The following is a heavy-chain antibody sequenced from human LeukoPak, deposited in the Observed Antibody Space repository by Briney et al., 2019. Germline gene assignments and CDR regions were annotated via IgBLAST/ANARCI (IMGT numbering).Heavy chain of an antibody. D-gene: IGHD3-22*01. CDR1: GYRFTSYW. J-gene: IGHJ5*02. CDR2: IYPGDSDT. CDR3: ARHAGYYDSSGYYYVGSWFDP. V-gene: IGHV5-51*01. Sequence: GESLKISCKGSGYRFTSYWIGWVRQMPGKGLEWMGIIYPGDSDTRYSPSFQGQVTISADKSISTAYLQWSSLKASDTAMYYCARHAGYYDSSGYYYVGSWFDPWGQGTLVTVSS.